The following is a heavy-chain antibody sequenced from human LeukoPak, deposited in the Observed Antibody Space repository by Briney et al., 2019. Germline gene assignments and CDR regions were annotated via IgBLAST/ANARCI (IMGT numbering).Heavy chain of an antibody. D-gene: IGHD3-3*01. CDR2: VYFSGDT. J-gene: IGHJ4*02. CDR3: AGRGVWSGYLD. Sequence: SETLSLTCTVSGGSISSYYWSWIRQPPGKGLEWIGYVYFSGDTNYNPSLKSRVTISVDTSKNQFSLKLSSVTAADTAVYYCAGRGVWSGYLDWGQGTLVTVSS. CDR1: GGSISSYY. V-gene: IGHV4-59*12.